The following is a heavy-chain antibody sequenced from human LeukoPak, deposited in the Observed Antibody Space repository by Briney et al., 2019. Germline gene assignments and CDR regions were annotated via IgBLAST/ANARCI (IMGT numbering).Heavy chain of an antibody. CDR2: IIPIFGTA. J-gene: IGHJ4*02. D-gene: IGHD3-10*01. CDR3: ARVPITMVRGVIIGLQFDY. CDR1: GGTFSSYA. V-gene: IGHV1-69*06. Sequence: ASAKVSCKASGGTFSSYAISWVRQAPGQGLEWMGGIIPIFGTANYAQKFQGRVTITADKSTSTAYMELSSLRSEDTAVYYCARVPITMVRGVIIGLQFDYWGQGTLVTVSS.